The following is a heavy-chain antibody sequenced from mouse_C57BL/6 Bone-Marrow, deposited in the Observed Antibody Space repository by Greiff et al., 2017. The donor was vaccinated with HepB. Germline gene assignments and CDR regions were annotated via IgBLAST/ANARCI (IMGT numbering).Heavy chain of an antibody. D-gene: IGHD1-1*01. Sequence: EVQLQQSVAELVRPGASVKLSCTASGFNIKNTYMHWVKQRPEQGLEWIGRIDPTNGNTQYAPKFQGKATITADTSSNTAYLQLSSLTSEDTAIYYCACPVVATSPSYWYFDVWGTGTTVTVSS. CDR3: ACPVVATSPSYWYFDV. J-gene: IGHJ1*03. CDR2: IDPTNGNT. V-gene: IGHV14-3*01. CDR1: GFNIKNTY.